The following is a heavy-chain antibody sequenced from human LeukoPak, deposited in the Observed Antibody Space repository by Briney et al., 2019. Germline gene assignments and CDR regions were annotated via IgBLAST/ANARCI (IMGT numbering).Heavy chain of an antibody. J-gene: IGHJ4*02. CDR2: INHSGST. CDR1: DDSITMYY. Sequence: NSSETLSLTCSVSDDSITMYYWSWIRQPPGKGLEWIGEINHSGSTNYNPSLKSRVTISVDTSKNQFPLKLSSVTAADTAVYYCARGGRGSYRPLDYWGQGTLVTVSS. CDR3: ARGGRGSYRPLDY. V-gene: IGHV4-34*01. D-gene: IGHD3-16*02.